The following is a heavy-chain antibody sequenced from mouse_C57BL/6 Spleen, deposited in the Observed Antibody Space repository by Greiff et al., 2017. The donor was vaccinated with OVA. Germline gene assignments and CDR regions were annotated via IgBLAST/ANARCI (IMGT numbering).Heavy chain of an antibody. CDR1: GFSLTSYA. Sequence: VQLQQSGPGLVAPSQSLSITCTVSGFSLTSYAISWVRQPPGKGLEWLGVIWTGGGTNYNSALKSRLSISKDNSKSQVFLKMNSLQTDDTARYYCARKEIYYYGSTYWYCDVWGTGTTVTVSS. CDR2: IWTGGGT. V-gene: IGHV2-9-1*01. J-gene: IGHJ1*03. CDR3: ARKEIYYYGSTYWYCDV. D-gene: IGHD1-1*01.